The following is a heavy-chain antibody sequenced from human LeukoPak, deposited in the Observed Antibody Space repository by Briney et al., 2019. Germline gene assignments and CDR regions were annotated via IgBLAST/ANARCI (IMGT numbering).Heavy chain of an antibody. V-gene: IGHV3-33*06. J-gene: IGHJ4*02. CDR2: IWYDGSNK. D-gene: IGHD3-3*01. CDR1: GFTFSTYG. CDR3: AKDLRYYDSWSGLADY. Sequence: PGRSLRLSCAASGFTFSTYGMHWVRQAPGKGLEWVALIWYDGSNKYYADSVKGRFTISRDNSKNTLYLQMNSLRAEDTAVYYCAKDLRYYDSWSGLADYWGQGTLVTVSS.